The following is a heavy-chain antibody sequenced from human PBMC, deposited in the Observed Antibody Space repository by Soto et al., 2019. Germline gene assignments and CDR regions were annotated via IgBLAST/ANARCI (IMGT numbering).Heavy chain of an antibody. V-gene: IGHV3-21*01. Sequence: GGSLRLSCAASGFTFSSYSMNWVRQAPGKGLEWVSSISSSSSYIYYADSVKGRFTISRDNAKNSLYLQMNSLRVEDTAVYYCASAGWPVSFDIWGQGTMVTVSS. D-gene: IGHD6-19*01. CDR3: ASAGWPVSFDI. J-gene: IGHJ3*02. CDR1: GFTFSSYS. CDR2: ISSSSSYI.